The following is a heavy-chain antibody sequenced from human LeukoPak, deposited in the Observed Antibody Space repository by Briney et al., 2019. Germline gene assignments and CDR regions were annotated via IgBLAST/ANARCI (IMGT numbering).Heavy chain of an antibody. Sequence: GGSLRLSCAGSGFTFSSDSMNWVRQTPGRGLEWISYISDNGRSIYYADSVRGRFTISRDNAKNSLYLQMNSLRAEDTAVYYCAKSSYYDSSGYYREYYFDYWGQGTLVTVSS. D-gene: IGHD3-22*01. CDR1: GFTFSSDS. V-gene: IGHV3-48*01. CDR3: AKSSYYDSSGYYREYYFDY. CDR2: ISDNGRSI. J-gene: IGHJ4*02.